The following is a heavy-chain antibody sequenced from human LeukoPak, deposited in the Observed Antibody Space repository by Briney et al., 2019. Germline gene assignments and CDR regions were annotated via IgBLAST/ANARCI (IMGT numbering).Heavy chain of an antibody. CDR3: ASGNWNDRAFDI. CDR2: IKQDGSER. Sequence: GGSLRLSCAASGLTFSGYWMSWVRQAPGKGLEWVAHIKQDGSERYYVDSVKGRFTISRDNAKNSLYLQMNSLRAEDTAVYYCASGNWNDRAFDIWGQGTMVTVSS. D-gene: IGHD1-20*01. J-gene: IGHJ3*02. CDR1: GLTFSGYW. V-gene: IGHV3-7*01.